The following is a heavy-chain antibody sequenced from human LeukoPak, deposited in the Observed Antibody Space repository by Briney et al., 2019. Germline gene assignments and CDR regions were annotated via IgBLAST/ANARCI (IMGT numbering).Heavy chain of an antibody. Sequence: SETLSLTCTVSGGSISGYYWSWIRRPPGKGLEWIGYIYHSGSTDYNPSLKSRVTISVDTSKNQFSLKVRSVTAADTAVYYCARHHANYGSGSYYFDNWGQGTLVTVSS. D-gene: IGHD3-10*01. CDR2: IYHSGST. J-gene: IGHJ4*02. V-gene: IGHV4-59*08. CDR1: GGSISGYY. CDR3: ARHHANYGSGSYYFDN.